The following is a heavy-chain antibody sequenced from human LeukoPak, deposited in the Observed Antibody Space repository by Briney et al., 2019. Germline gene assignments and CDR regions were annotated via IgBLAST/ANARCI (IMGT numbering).Heavy chain of an antibody. J-gene: IGHJ4*02. V-gene: IGHV1-8*01. CDR3: ARGKHRPPYSSGCLGY. CDR2: MNPNSGNT. CDR1: GYTFTSYD. D-gene: IGHD6-19*01. Sequence: ASVKVCCKASGYTFTSYDINWVRQATGQGLEWMGWMNPNSGNTGYAQKFQGRVTMTRNTSISTAYMELSSLRSEDTAVYYCARGKHRPPYSSGCLGYWGQGTLVTVSS.